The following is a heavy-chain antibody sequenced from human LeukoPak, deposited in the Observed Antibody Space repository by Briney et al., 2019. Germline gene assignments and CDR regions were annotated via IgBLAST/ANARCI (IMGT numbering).Heavy chain of an antibody. CDR3: ARGWYYYDSSGYLKELTGFDY. Sequence: PGGSLRLSRAASGFTFSSYAMHWVRQAPGKGLGWVAVISYDGSSKYYADSVKGRFTISRDNSKNTLYLQMNSLRAEDTAVYYCARGWYYYDSSGYLKELTGFDYWGQGTLVTVSS. D-gene: IGHD3-22*01. V-gene: IGHV3-30-3*01. J-gene: IGHJ4*02. CDR1: GFTFSSYA. CDR2: ISYDGSSK.